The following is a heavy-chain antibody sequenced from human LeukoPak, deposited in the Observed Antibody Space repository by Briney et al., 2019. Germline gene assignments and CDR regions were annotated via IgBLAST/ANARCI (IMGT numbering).Heavy chain of an antibody. CDR1: GGSISGYY. D-gene: IGHD4-17*01. CDR3: GRATTKLYWYFDL. Sequence: PSETQSPTRTVSGGSISGYYWNWIRQPPGKGLEWIGYIYSSGSTNYNPSLMSRVTISVDTSNKQVSLKLSSVTAADTAVYYCGRATTKLYWYFDLWGRGTLVTVS. CDR2: IYSSGST. V-gene: IGHV4-59*08. J-gene: IGHJ2*01.